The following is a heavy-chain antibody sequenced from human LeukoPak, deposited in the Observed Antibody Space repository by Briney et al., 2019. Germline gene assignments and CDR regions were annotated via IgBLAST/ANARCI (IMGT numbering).Heavy chain of an antibody. CDR3: ARRGRALYCSGGSCYDY. CDR1: GGSISSYY. D-gene: IGHD2-15*01. CDR2: IYYSGST. V-gene: IGHV4-59*01. Sequence: PSETLSLTCTVSGGSISSYYWSWIRQPPGKALEWIGYIYYSGSTNYNPSLKSRVTISVDTSKNQFSLKLSSVTAADTAVYYCARRGRALYCSGGSCYDYWGQGTLVTVSS. J-gene: IGHJ4*02.